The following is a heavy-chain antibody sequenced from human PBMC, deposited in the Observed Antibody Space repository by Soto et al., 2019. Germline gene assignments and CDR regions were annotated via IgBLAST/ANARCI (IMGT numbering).Heavy chain of an antibody. Sequence: ASVKVSCKASGYTFTSYGISWVRQAPGQGLEWMGWISAYNGNTNYVQKLQGRVTMTTDTSTSTAYMELRSLRSDDTAVYYCARGPFDIVVVPGWFDPWGQGTLVTVSS. CDR1: GYTFTSYG. J-gene: IGHJ5*02. D-gene: IGHD2-2*01. CDR3: ARGPFDIVVVPGWFDP. CDR2: ISAYNGNT. V-gene: IGHV1-18*01.